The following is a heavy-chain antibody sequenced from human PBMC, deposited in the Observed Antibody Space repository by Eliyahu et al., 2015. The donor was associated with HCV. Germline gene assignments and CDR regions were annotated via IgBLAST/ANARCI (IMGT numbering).Heavy chain of an antibody. CDR3: AGVRSRRSGELVSDY. Sequence: QVQLQQWGAGXLKPSETXXLTCAXXGGSFSDYYWNWIRQPPGKGLEWXGQINHRGSTNYNPSLRNRVTISTDSSKKQFSLRFPSVTAADTAVYYCAGVRSRRSGELVSDYWGQGGLVTVSS. V-gene: IGHV4-34*02. CDR1: GGSFSDYY. D-gene: IGHD3-10*01. CDR2: INHRGST. J-gene: IGHJ4*02.